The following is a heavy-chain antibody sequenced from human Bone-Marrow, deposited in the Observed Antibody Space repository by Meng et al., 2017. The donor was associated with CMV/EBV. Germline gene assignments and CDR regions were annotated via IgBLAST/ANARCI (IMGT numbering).Heavy chain of an antibody. V-gene: IGHV1-69*05. CDR2: IIPIFGTA. CDR3: ARAGYGGNSPVDY. CDR1: GGNFSRYD. Sequence: KAYGGNFSRYDISWVRQDRGQGLEWMGGIIPIFGTANYAQKFQGRVTITTDESTSTAYMELSSLRSEDTAVYYCARAGYGGNSPVDYWGQGTLVTSP. J-gene: IGHJ4*02. D-gene: IGHD4-23*01.